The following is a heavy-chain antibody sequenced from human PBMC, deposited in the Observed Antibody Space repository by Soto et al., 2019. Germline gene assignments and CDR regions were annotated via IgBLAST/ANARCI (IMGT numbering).Heavy chain of an antibody. CDR1: GYTFYSHS. CDR2: INADYGNT. D-gene: IGHD5-18*01. Sequence: QAQLVQSGAEVRKPGASVKVSCKASGYTFYSHSISWVRQAPGQGLEWMGRINADYGNTQYAQKFRGRVTMTTDTSTTTVYRALTNLRSDDTAVYYCARCIQGDYYYGMDVWGQVTTVTVSS. J-gene: IGHJ6*02. CDR3: ARCIQGDYYYGMDV. V-gene: IGHV1-18*01.